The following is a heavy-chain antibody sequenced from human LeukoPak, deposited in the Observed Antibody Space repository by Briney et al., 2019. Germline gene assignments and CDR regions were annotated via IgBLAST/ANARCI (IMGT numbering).Heavy chain of an antibody. CDR3: ARALDYYDSSGYQGFDY. J-gene: IGHJ4*02. D-gene: IGHD3-22*01. Sequence: PGGSLRLSCAASGFTFSSYEMNWVRQAPGKGLEWVSYISSSGSTIYYADSVKGRFTISRDNAKNSLYLQMNSLRAEDTAVHYCARALDYYDSSGYQGFDYWGQGTLVTVSS. V-gene: IGHV3-48*03. CDR1: GFTFSSYE. CDR2: ISSSGSTI.